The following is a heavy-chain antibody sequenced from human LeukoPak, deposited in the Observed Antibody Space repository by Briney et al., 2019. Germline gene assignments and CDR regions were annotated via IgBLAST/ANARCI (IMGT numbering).Heavy chain of an antibody. D-gene: IGHD2-21*01. CDR2: IYHSGST. CDR1: GGSIKSNNW. V-gene: IGHV4-4*02. CDR3: ARSDGDSTFDY. Sequence: ASGTLSLTCAVSGGSIKSNNWWSWVRQPPRKGLEWIGEIYHSGSTYYNPSLKSRVTISVDRSKNQFSLKLSSVTAADTAVYYCARSDGDSTFDYWGQGTLVTVSS. J-gene: IGHJ4*02.